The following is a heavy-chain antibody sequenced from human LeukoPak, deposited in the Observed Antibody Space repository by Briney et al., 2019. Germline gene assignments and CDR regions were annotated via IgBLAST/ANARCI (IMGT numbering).Heavy chain of an antibody. CDR2: IFYSGSA. CDR1: GGSISSSSYY. Sequence: SETLSLTCTVSGGSISSSSYYWGWIRQPPGKGLEWIGSIFYSGSAYYNPSLKSRVTISLDTSKNQFSLKLTSVTAADTAVYYCGRKISLYYGPGSSDYWGQGTLVTVSS. D-gene: IGHD3-10*01. J-gene: IGHJ4*02. V-gene: IGHV4-39*07. CDR3: GRKISLYYGPGSSDY.